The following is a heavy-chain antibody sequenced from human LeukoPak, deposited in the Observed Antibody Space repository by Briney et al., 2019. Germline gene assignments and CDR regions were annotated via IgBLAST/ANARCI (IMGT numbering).Heavy chain of an antibody. Sequence: SETLSLTCTVSGGSINSNNYYWGWIRQPPGEGLEWIGSIYSSGSAYYNPSLKSRVTISVDTSKNQFSLRLSSVTAADTAVYYCARRRKDLNWFDPWGQGTLVTVSS. V-gene: IGHV4-39*01. J-gene: IGHJ5*02. CDR3: ARRRKDLNWFDP. CDR2: IYSSGSA. CDR1: GGSINSNNYY.